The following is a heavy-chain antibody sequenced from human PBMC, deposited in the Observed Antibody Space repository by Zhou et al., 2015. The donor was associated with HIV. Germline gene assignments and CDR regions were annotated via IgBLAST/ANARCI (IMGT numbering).Heavy chain of an antibody. D-gene: IGHD3-22*01. CDR2: IIPIFGTA. V-gene: IGHV1-69*01. J-gene: IGHJ3*02. Sequence: QVQLVQSGAEVKKPGSSVKVSCKASGGTFSNYAITWVRQAPGQGLEWMGGIIPIFGTANYAQKFQGRVTITADESTSTAYMELSSLRSEDTAVYYCARAEGSSGYPKGAFDIWGQGTIVTVSS. CDR1: GGTFSNYA. CDR3: ARAEGSSGYPKGAFDI.